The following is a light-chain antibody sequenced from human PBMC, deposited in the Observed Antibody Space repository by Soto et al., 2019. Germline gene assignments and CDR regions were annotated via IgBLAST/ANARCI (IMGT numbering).Light chain of an antibody. CDR1: RSVDKW. V-gene: IGKV1-5*02. J-gene: IGKJ1*01. Sequence: DIQMTQSPSTLSASLGDRVTIICRASRSVDKWLAWYQQKSGKAPKLLIYEASHLQSGDPSRFGGSGSGTEFTLTSNILQPEDVATYYFQQYYSFWTFGQGTTVEV. CDR2: EAS. CDR3: QQYYSFWT.